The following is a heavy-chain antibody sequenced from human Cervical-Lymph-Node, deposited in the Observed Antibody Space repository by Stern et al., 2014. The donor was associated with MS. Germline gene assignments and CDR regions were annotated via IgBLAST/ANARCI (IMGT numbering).Heavy chain of an antibody. Sequence: EVQLVESGGGLVQPGGSLRLSCAASGFTFSNYWIHWVRQAPGKGLGWVSRINSDWTGTSYADSVKGRFTSSRDNAKNTLYLQMDSLRVDDTAVYYCTRGGLVGASPFDFWGQGTLVTVSP. CDR1: GFTFSNYW. CDR3: TRGGLVGASPFDF. CDR2: INSDWTGT. J-gene: IGHJ4*02. D-gene: IGHD1-26*01. V-gene: IGHV3-74*02.